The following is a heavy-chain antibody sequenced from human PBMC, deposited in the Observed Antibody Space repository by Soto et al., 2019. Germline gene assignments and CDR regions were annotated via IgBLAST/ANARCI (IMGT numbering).Heavy chain of an antibody. CDR3: ARDPGISTSCYICYYYGMDV. V-gene: IGHV1-18*04. Sequence: QVQLVQSGAEVKKPGASVKVSCKASGYTFTSYGISWVRQAPGQGLEWMGWISAYNGITKYAQKLQGRVTMTTDTSTGTAYMELRSLRSDDTAVYYCARDPGISTSCYICYYYGMDVWGQGTTVTVSS. D-gene: IGHD2-2*02. J-gene: IGHJ6*02. CDR2: ISAYNGIT. CDR1: GYTFTSYG.